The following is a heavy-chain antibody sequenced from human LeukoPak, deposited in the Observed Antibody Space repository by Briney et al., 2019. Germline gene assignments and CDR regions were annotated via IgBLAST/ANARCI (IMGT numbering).Heavy chain of an antibody. Sequence: SETLSLTCAVSGGSISSSNWWSWVRQPPGKGLEWIGEIYHSGSTNYNPSLNSRVTISVDKSKNQFSLKLSSVTAADTAVYYCARDPRQRTGYDSSGYLLWDRSGFDYWGQGTLVTVSS. V-gene: IGHV4-4*02. J-gene: IGHJ4*02. CDR3: ARDPRQRTGYDSSGYLLWDRSGFDY. CDR1: GGSISSSNW. D-gene: IGHD3-22*01. CDR2: IYHSGST.